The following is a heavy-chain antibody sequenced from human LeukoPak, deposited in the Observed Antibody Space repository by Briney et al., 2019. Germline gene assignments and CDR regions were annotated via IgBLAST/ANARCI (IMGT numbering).Heavy chain of an antibody. CDR2: ISGYNGNT. Sequence: ASVKVSCKASGYTFTSYDINWVRQATGQGLEWMGWISGYNGNTNYAQRLQGRVTMTTDTSTSTAYMELRSLRSDDTAVYYCARVPDYYDSSGYLYHFDYWGQGTLVTVSS. D-gene: IGHD3-22*01. V-gene: IGHV1-18*01. CDR1: GYTFTSYD. CDR3: ARVPDYYDSSGYLYHFDY. J-gene: IGHJ4*02.